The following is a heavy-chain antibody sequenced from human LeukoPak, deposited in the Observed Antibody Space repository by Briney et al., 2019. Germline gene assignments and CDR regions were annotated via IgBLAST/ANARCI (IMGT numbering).Heavy chain of an antibody. Sequence: SETLSLTCTVSGGSISSRSYYWGWIRQPPGKGLEWIGIIYYSGSTYSNPSLKSRVTMSVDTSKKQFSLKLSSVTAADTAVYYCARGPSMVRGIDYWGQGTLVTVSS. CDR2: IYYSGST. CDR3: ARGPSMVRGIDY. CDR1: GGSISSRSYY. J-gene: IGHJ4*02. D-gene: IGHD3-10*01. V-gene: IGHV4-39*07.